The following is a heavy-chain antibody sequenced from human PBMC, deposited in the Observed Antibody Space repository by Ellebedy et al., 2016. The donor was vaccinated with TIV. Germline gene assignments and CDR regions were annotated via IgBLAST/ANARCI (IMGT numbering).Heavy chain of an antibody. V-gene: IGHV2-26*01. Sequence: SGPTLVXPTETLTLTCTVSGFSLSNTRMGVNWIRQPPGKALEWLAHILSNDEKSYNTSLKSRLTISEDTSKSQVVLTMTNMDPVDTATYYCARSRSDGSSGYYYYGMDVWGQGTTVTVSS. CDR3: ARSRSDGSSGYYYYGMDV. CDR1: GFSLSNTRMG. CDR2: ILSNDEK. D-gene: IGHD6-6*01. J-gene: IGHJ6*02.